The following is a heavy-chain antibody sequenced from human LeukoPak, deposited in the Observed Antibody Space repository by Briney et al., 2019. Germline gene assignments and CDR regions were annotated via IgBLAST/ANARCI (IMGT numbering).Heavy chain of an antibody. CDR3: AKGRTAGGYFDY. CDR1: GFTFSSYA. Sequence: PGGSLRLSCAASGFTFSSYAMSWVRQAPGKGLEWVSALSNIGGSTYYADSVKGRFTISRDNSKSTLYLQMNRLTVEDTAVYYCAKGRTAGGYFDYWGQGTLVTVSS. D-gene: IGHD3-22*01. V-gene: IGHV3-23*01. J-gene: IGHJ4*02. CDR2: LSNIGGST.